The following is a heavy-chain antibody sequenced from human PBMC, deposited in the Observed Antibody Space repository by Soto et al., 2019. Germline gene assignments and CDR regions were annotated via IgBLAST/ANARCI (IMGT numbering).Heavy chain of an antibody. CDR2: INAGNGNT. V-gene: IGHV1-3*01. CDR3: XXXXXXXXXXXDP. CDR1: GYTFTSYA. J-gene: IGHJ5*02. Sequence: QVQLVQSGAEVKKPGASVKVSCKASGYTFTSYAMHWVRQAPGQRLEWMGWINAGNGNTKYSQKFQGRVTVTRDTXXXXXXXXXXXXXXXXXXXXXXXXXXXXXXXXXDPWGQGTLVTVSS.